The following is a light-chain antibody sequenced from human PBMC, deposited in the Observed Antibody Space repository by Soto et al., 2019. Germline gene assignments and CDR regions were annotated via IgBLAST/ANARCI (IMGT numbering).Light chain of an antibody. CDR1: QGIANY. CDR3: QKYNSSPQA. V-gene: IGKV1-27*01. CDR2: DTS. Sequence: DIQMTQSPSSLSASVGDRVTITCRASQGIANYVAWYQQNPGKVPKLLIYDTSTLQSGVPSRFSGSGSGTDFTLTISSLQPEDVATYYCQKYNSSPQAFGQGTKVEI. J-gene: IGKJ1*01.